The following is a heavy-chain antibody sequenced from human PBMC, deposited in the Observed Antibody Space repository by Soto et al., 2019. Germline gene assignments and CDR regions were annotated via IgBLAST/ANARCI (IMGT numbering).Heavy chain of an antibody. Sequence: PSQTLSLTCVISVDSVSSNSAAWNWIRQSPSRGLEWLGRTYYRSRWYNDYAVSVRSRITVNADTSKNQFSLHLNSVTPEDTAVFYFAGTSSLQWYYMDVWAKGTTVTVSS. CDR3: AGTSSLQWYYMDV. J-gene: IGHJ6*03. CDR1: VDSVSSNSAA. V-gene: IGHV6-1*01. D-gene: IGHD1-7*01. CDR2: TYYRSRWYN.